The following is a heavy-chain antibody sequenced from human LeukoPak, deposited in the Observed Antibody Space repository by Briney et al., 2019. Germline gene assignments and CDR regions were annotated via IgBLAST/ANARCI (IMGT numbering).Heavy chain of an antibody. CDR2: ISYDGSNK. V-gene: IGHV3-30-3*01. D-gene: IGHD3-10*01. J-gene: IGHJ5*02. CDR3: ARDRRNYGSGSYFWFDP. CDR1: GFTFSSYA. Sequence: GGSLRLSCAASGFTFSSYAMHWVRQAPGKGLEWVVVISYDGSNKYYADSVKGRFTISRDNSKNTLYLQMNSLRAEDTAVYYCARDRRNYGSGSYFWFDPWGQGTLVTVSS.